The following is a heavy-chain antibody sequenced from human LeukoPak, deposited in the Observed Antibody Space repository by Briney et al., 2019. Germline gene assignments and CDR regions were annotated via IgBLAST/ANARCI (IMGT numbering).Heavy chain of an antibody. CDR1: GYTFTSYG. V-gene: IGHV1-69*05. CDR3: ARVEKSHYDSLYYMDV. CDR2: IIPIFGTT. D-gene: IGHD3-3*01. J-gene: IGHJ6*03. Sequence: GASVKASCKASGYTFTSYGITWVRQAPGQGLEWMGGIIPIFGTTNYAQKFQGRVTITTDESTSTAYMELSSLRSEVTAVYYCARVEKSHYDSLYYMDVWGKGTTVTVSS.